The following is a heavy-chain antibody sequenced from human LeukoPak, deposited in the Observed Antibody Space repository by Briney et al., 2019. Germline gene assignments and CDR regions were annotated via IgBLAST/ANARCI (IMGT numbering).Heavy chain of an antibody. D-gene: IGHD6-13*01. J-gene: IGHJ3*02. CDR3: ARLSGYSSSWYSAVGAFDI. CDR2: IYYSGST. Sequence: PSETLSLTCTVSGGSISSYYWSWIRQPPGKGLEWIGYIYYSGSTNYNPSLKSRVTISVDTSKTQFSLKLSSVTAADTAVYYCARLSGYSSSWYSAVGAFDIWGQGTMVTVSS. V-gene: IGHV4-59*08. CDR1: GGSISSYY.